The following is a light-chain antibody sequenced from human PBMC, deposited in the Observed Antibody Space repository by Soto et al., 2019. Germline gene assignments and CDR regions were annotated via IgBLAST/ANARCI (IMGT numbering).Light chain of an antibody. CDR1: QSVSSSY. Sequence: EVVVTHSHGTLSLCPGERATLSCTASQSVSSSYLAWYQQKPGQAPRLLIYGASSRATGIPDRFSGSGSGTDFTLTISRLEPEDFAVYYCQQYGSSTGTFGQGTTVDI. V-gene: IGKV3-20*01. CDR3: QQYGSSTGT. J-gene: IGKJ1*01. CDR2: GAS.